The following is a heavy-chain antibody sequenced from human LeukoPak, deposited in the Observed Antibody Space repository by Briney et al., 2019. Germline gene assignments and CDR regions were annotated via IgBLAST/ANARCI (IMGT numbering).Heavy chain of an antibody. CDR1: GGSITNYY. V-gene: IGHV4-59*01. CDR3: ARESFDQLLDY. CDR2: IHYSGST. Sequence: SETLSPTCTVSGGSITNYYWTWIRQPPGKGLEWIGYIHYSGSTNYNPSLKSRVTISVDTSKNQFSLKLSSVTAADTAVYYCARESFDQLLDYWGQGTLVTVSS. D-gene: IGHD2-2*01. J-gene: IGHJ4*02.